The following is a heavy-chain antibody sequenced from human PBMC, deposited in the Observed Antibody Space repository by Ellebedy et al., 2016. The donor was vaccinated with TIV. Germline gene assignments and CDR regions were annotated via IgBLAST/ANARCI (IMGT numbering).Heavy chain of an antibody. V-gene: IGHV4-39*01. CDR2: IYYSGST. Sequence: SETLSLTXTVSGGSISSSTYYWGWIRQPPGKGLEWIGSIYYSGSTYYNPSLKSRVTISVDTSKNQFSLKLSSVTAADTAVYYCATPRGAFDYWGQGTLVTVSS. CDR1: GGSISSSTYY. J-gene: IGHJ4*02. D-gene: IGHD4-17*01. CDR3: ATPRGAFDY.